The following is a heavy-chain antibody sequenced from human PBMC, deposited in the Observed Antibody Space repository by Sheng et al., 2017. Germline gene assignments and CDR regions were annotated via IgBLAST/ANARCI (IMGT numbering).Heavy chain of an antibody. CDR2: IRSKAYGGTT. Sequence: EVQLVESGGGLVQPGRSLRLSCTASGFTFGDYAMSWVRQAPGKGLEWVGFIRSKAYGGTTEYAASVKGRFTISRDDSKSIAYLQMNSLKTEDTAVYYCTRVGRDIVVVPAAIPDYYYYGMDVWGQGTTVTVSS. CDR3: TRVGRDIVVVPAAIPDYYYYGMDV. CDR1: GFTFGDYA. D-gene: IGHD2-2*01. V-gene: IGHV3-49*04. J-gene: IGHJ6*02.